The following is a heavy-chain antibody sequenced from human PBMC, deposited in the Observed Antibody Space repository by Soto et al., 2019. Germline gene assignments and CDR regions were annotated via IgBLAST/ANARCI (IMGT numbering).Heavy chain of an antibody. CDR3: AREWQWLPHPFDY. CDR1: GCTLSSCA. J-gene: IGHJ4*02. V-gene: IGHV3-30-3*01. Sequence: GGALRLSCAGSGCTLSSCAVHWVRQAPGKGLEWVAIISYDGSNKYYADSVKGRFTISRDNSKNTLYLQMNSLRPEDTAVYYCAREWQWLPHPFDYWGQATLVTVPS. CDR2: ISYDGSNK. D-gene: IGHD6-19*01.